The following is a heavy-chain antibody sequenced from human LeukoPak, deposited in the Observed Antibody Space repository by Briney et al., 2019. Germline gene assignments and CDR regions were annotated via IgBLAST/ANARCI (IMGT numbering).Heavy chain of an antibody. CDR1: GGSICSSSYY. J-gene: IGHJ6*03. CDR2: IYYSGDT. V-gene: IGHV4-39*01. Sequence: SETLSLTCTVSGGSICSSSYYWGWIRQPPGKGLEWIGSIYYSGDTYYNPSLKSRRVTISVDTSKNQFSLRLSSVTAADTAVYYCARHQWHYYYYMGDWAKGSTVTVSS. CDR3: ARHQWHYYYYMGD. D-gene: IGHD6-19*01.